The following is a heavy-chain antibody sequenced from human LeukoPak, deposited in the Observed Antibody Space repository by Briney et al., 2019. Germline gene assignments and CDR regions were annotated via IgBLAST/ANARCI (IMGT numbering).Heavy chain of an antibody. Sequence: WASVKVSCKASGYTFTSYYMHWVRQAPGQGLEWMGIINPSGGSTSYAQKFQGRVTMTRDTSTSTVYMELSSRRSEDTAVYYCARDDSSGYEPRGYFDYWGQGTLVTVSS. V-gene: IGHV1-46*01. CDR3: ARDDSSGYEPRGYFDY. CDR1: GYTFTSYY. D-gene: IGHD3-22*01. CDR2: INPSGGST. J-gene: IGHJ4*02.